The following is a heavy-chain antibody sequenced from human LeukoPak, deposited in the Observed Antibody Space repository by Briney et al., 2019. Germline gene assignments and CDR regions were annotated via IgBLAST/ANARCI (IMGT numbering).Heavy chain of an antibody. CDR2: INPNTGDT. D-gene: IGHD4-11*01. Sequence: ASVKVSCSASGGTFSSYAISWVRQAPGQGLEWMGWINPNTGDTNYAQKFQGRVTMTRDTSISTVYMELRSLTYEDTALYYCARRFDYGNHAFHHYYMDVWGKGTTVSVSS. CDR3: ARRFDYGNHAFHHYYMDV. CDR1: GGTFSSYA. V-gene: IGHV1-2*02. J-gene: IGHJ6*03.